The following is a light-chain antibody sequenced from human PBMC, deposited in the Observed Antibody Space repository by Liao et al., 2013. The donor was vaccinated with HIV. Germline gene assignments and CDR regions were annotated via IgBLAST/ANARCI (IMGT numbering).Light chain of an antibody. Sequence: SYELTQPPSVSVSPGQTATITCYGVYLEDKHVCWYQQRPGQSPVLLICQDNKRPSGIPERFSGSNSGNTATLTISGTQAMDDADYYCQTWDSSTACVVFGGGTKLTVL. CDR2: QDN. V-gene: IGLV3-1*01. CDR1: YLEDKH. J-gene: IGLJ2*01. CDR3: QTWDSSTACVV.